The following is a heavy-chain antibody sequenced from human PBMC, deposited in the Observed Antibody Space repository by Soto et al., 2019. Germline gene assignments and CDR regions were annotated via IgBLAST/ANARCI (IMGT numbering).Heavy chain of an antibody. J-gene: IGHJ4*02. V-gene: IGHV4-39*01. D-gene: IGHD3-22*01. CDR3: ARHLSSSGYSAYEY. Sequence: SETLSLTCTVSGGSINSSTYYLGWIRQPPGKGLECIGSIYYSGSTYYNPSLKSRVTISVDTSKNQFSLKLSSVTAADTVVYYCARHLSSSGYSAYEYWGQGTLVTVSS. CDR2: IYYSGST. CDR1: GGSINSSTYY.